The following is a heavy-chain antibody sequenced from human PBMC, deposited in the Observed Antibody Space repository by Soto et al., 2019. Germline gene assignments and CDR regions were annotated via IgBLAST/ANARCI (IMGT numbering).Heavy chain of an antibody. J-gene: IGHJ6*02. Sequence: GGSLRLSCAASGLTFSDSAIHWVRQASGKGLEWVGRIRSKTNNYATTYAASVKGRFTISRDDSKNTAYLQMNSLKTEDTAVYYCTRPKNALRFYSYNGIDIWGQGTTVTVSS. CDR3: TRPKNALRFYSYNGIDI. CDR1: GLTFSDSA. D-gene: IGHD5-12*01. V-gene: IGHV3-73*01. CDR2: IRSKTNNYAT.